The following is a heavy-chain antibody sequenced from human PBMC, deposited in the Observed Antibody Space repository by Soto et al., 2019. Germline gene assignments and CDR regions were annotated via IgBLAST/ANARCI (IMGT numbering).Heavy chain of an antibody. Sequence: QVQLVEFGGGVVQPGRSLRLSCAASGFNFRTYGIHWVRQAPGKGLEWVALISKDGSHSYYAHSVKGRFTTSRDNSQNKAFLQVNSLRADDTAVYFCARGTDYADLGNAEYFHPWGQGTLVTVSS. CDR3: ARGTDYADLGNAEYFHP. J-gene: IGHJ1*01. CDR2: ISKDGSHS. V-gene: IGHV3-30*03. D-gene: IGHD4-17*01. CDR1: GFNFRTYG.